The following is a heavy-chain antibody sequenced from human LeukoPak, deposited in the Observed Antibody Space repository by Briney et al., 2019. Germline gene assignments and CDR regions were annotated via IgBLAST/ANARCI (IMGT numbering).Heavy chain of an antibody. J-gene: IGHJ6*03. CDR1: GCRFTSYW. CDR2: IYPGDSHT. Sequence: PGEYLKTSCKGFGCRFTSYWIGWGRRMPGKGLEGMGSIYPGDSHTRYSPSFQGQVTISADKSISTAYLQWSSLKASYTAMYYCARYNTGVYYYYYYYMDVWGKGTTVTVSS. CDR3: ARYNTGVYYYYYYYMDV. D-gene: IGHD1-14*01. V-gene: IGHV5-51*01.